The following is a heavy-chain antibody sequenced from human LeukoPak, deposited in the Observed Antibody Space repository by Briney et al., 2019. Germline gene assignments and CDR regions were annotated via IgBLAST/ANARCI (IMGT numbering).Heavy chain of an antibody. CDR3: SIESGDYPVVWFDP. CDR1: GDSIRSYY. CDR2: VHTSGST. Sequence: NPSETLSLTCTVSGDSIRSYYWSWVRQPAGEGLEWVGRVHTSGSTNYNTSLKRGVNVSQEKSKKHLSRSLRSVTGADRAVYYCSIESGDYPVVWFDPWGQGTLVTVSS. V-gene: IGHV4-4*07. D-gene: IGHD4-17*01. J-gene: IGHJ5*02.